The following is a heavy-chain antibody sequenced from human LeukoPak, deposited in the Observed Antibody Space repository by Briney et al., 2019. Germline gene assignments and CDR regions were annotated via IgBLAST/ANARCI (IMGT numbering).Heavy chain of an antibody. D-gene: IGHD1-1*01. Sequence: GGSLRLSCAASGFTFSSYGIHWVRQAPGKGLEWVSYISSSGGTIYYADSVKGRFTISRDNAKNSLYLQMNSLRAEDTAVYYCARDHLGTVSGLPGNYYYYMDVWGKGTTVTVSS. CDR3: ARDHLGTVSGLPGNYYYYMDV. CDR1: GFTFSSYG. CDR2: ISSSGGTI. J-gene: IGHJ6*03. V-gene: IGHV3-48*04.